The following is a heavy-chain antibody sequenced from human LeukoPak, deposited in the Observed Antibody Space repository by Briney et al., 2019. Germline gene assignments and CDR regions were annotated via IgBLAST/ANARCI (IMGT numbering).Heavy chain of an antibody. Sequence: PGGSLRLSCAASGFTFSSYAMHRVRQAPGKELEWVSVVSESGEIKHYADSVKGRFTISRDNSKNTVYLQMNSLRAEDSAVYYCAKDTAQGYTYGTIEQDYWGQGTRVTVSS. CDR3: AKDTAQGYTYGTIEQDY. CDR2: VSESGEIK. J-gene: IGHJ4*02. V-gene: IGHV3-23*01. D-gene: IGHD5-18*01. CDR1: GFTFSSYA.